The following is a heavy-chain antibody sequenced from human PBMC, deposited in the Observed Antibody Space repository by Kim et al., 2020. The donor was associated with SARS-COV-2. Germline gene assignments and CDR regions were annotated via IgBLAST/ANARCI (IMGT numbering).Heavy chain of an antibody. CDR3: AKDLNYYGSGSYY. J-gene: IGHJ4*02. D-gene: IGHD3-10*01. V-gene: IGHV3-23*01. Sequence: YADSVKGRFTISRDNSKNTLYLQMNSLRAEDTAVYYCAKDLNYYGSGSYYWGQGTLVTVSS.